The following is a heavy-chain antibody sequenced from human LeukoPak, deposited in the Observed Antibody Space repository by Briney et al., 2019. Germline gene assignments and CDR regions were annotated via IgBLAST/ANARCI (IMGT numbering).Heavy chain of an antibody. CDR3: ARGFCSSTSCYGIYYFDY. CDR1: GYTFTSHD. V-gene: IGHV1-8*01. Sequence: ASVKVSCKSSGYTFTSHDINWVRQATGQGLEWMGWMNPNSGNTGYAQKFQGRVTMTRNTSTGTAYMELSSLRSEDTAVYYCARGFCSSTSCYGIYYFDYWGQGTLVSVSS. J-gene: IGHJ4*02. D-gene: IGHD2-2*01. CDR2: MNPNSGNT.